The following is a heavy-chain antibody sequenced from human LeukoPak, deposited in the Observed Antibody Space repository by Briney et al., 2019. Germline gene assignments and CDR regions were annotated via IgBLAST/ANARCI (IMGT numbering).Heavy chain of an antibody. CDR1: GGSMSSYY. Sequence: SETLSLTCTVSGGSMSSYYWNWMRQPPGKGLEWIGYIYGSGSTDYHPSLKSRVTISVDSSLNHLSLKLTSVTPTDTAVYYCVANGEYWAQGTLVTVSS. V-gene: IGHV4-59*01. CDR2: IYGSGST. J-gene: IGHJ4*02. CDR3: VANGEY.